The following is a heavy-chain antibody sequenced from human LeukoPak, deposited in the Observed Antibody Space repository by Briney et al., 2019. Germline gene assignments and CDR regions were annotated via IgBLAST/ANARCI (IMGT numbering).Heavy chain of an antibody. Sequence: SETLSLTCTVSGGSISSYYWSWIRQPPGKGLEWIGYIYYSGSTNYNPSLKSRVTISVDTSKNQFSLNLRSVTAADTAVYFCAREASRAGTYYFDYWGQGTLLTVSS. CDR3: AREASRAGTYYFDY. J-gene: IGHJ4*02. D-gene: IGHD3-10*01. CDR1: GGSISSYY. CDR2: IYYSGST. V-gene: IGHV4-59*01.